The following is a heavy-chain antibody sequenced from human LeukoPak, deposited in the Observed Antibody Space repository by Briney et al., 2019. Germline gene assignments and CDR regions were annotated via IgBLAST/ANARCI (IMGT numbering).Heavy chain of an antibody. D-gene: IGHD6-19*01. Sequence: GRSLRLSCVASGFTFSSYGMHWVRQAPGKGLEWVAVISYDGSNKYYADSVKGRFTISRDNSKNTLYLQMNSLRAEDTAVYYCAKDRPPLGIAVAGTLDYWGQGTLVTVSS. CDR2: ISYDGSNK. CDR3: AKDRPPLGIAVAGTLDY. J-gene: IGHJ4*02. V-gene: IGHV3-30*18. CDR1: GFTFSSYG.